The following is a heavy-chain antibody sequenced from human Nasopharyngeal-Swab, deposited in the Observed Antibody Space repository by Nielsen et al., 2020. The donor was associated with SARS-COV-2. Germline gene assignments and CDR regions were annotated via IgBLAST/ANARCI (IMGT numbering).Heavy chain of an antibody. Sequence: WVRQAPGQGLEWMGGIIPIFGTANYAQKFQGRVTITADESTSTAYVELSSLRSEDTAVYYCARDSLRYFDPYYFDYWGQGTLVTVSS. J-gene: IGHJ4*02. CDR3: ARDSLRYFDPYYFDY. D-gene: IGHD3-9*01. CDR2: IIPIFGTA. V-gene: IGHV1-69*01.